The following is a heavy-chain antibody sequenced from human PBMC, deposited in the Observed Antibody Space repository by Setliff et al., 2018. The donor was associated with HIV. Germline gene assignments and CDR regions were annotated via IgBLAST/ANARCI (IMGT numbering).Heavy chain of an antibody. CDR2: IYYSGST. Sequence: SETLSLTCSVSGGSFSGYYWSWIRQPPGKGLEWIGYIYYSGSTNYNPSLKSRVTISVDTSKNQFSLKLSSVTAADTAVYYCARGQYNSGYYGEPSSYYFDSWDQGTQVTVSS. V-gene: IGHV4-59*01. D-gene: IGHD5-12*01. CDR3: ARGQYNSGYYGEPSSYYFDS. J-gene: IGHJ4*02. CDR1: GGSFSGYY.